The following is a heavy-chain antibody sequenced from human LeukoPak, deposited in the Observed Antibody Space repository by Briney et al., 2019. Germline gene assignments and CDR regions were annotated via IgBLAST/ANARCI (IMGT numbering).Heavy chain of an antibody. CDR1: GGSLSSSSYY. Sequence: SETLSLTCTVSGGSLSSSSYYWGWLRQPPGTGLEWIGSIYYSGSTYYNPSLKSRVTISVDTSKNQFSLKLSSVTAADTAVYYCARLDWDRSDAFDIWGQGTMVTVSS. CDR3: ARLDWDRSDAFDI. CDR2: IYYSGST. D-gene: IGHD3-9*01. V-gene: IGHV4-39*01. J-gene: IGHJ3*02.